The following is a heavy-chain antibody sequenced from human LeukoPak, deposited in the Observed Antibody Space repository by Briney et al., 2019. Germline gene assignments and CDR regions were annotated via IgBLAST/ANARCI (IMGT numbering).Heavy chain of an antibody. Sequence: GGSLRLSCAASGFTFSSYSMNWVRQAPGKGLEWVSYITSTSSTIYYADSVKGRFTISRDNAKNSLYLQMNSLRAEDTAVYYCASFRKGNTAMAFFDYWGQGTLVTVSS. CDR1: GFTFSSYS. J-gene: IGHJ4*02. CDR3: ASFRKGNTAMAFFDY. V-gene: IGHV3-48*01. CDR2: ITSTSSTI. D-gene: IGHD5-18*01.